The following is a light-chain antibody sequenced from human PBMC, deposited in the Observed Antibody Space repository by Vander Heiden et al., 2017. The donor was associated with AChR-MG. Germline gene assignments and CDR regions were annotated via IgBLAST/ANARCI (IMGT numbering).Light chain of an antibody. CDR3: QQSDSPPRT. CDR2: AAS. CDR1: QDISNS. V-gene: IGKV1-39*01. Sequence: DIQMTQSPSSLSASVGDSVTITCRTSQDISNSLNWYQQKPGKAPKLLIYAASSLQSGVPSRFSGSGSGTDFTLTINSLQPEDFATYFCQQSDSPPRTFGPGTKVDVK. J-gene: IGKJ3*01.